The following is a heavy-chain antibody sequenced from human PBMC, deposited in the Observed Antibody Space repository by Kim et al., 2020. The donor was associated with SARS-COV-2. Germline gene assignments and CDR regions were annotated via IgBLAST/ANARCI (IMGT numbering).Heavy chain of an antibody. J-gene: IGHJ4*02. CDR3: ARGDSGSYYYFDY. V-gene: IGHV1-69*01. D-gene: IGHD1-26*01. Sequence: YAQKVQGRVTITADESTSTAYMERSSLRSEDTAVYYCARGDSGSYYYFDYWGQGTLVTVSS.